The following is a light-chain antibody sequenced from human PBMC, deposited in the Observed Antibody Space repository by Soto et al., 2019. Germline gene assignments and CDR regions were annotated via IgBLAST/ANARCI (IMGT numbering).Light chain of an antibody. V-gene: IGLV1-44*01. Sequence: VLTQPPSASGTPGQRVTISCSGSSSNIGTNTVSWYQHLPGTAPKLLIYNNNQRPSGVPDRFSGSKSGTSASLAISGLQSEDEADYYCAAWDDSLSGHIVFGTGTKVTVL. CDR3: AAWDDSLSGHIV. J-gene: IGLJ1*01. CDR2: NNN. CDR1: SSNIGTNT.